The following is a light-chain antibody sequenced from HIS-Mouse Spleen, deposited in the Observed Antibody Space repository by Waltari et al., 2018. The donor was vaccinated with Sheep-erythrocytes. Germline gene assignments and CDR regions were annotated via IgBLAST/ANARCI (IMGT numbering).Light chain of an antibody. J-gene: IGLJ1*01. CDR1: SSDVGGYNY. V-gene: IGLV2-11*01. CDR2: DVS. CDR3: CSYAGSYNHV. Sequence: QSALTQPRSVSGSPGQSVTISCTGTSSDVGGYNYVSWYHQYPGKAPKLMIYDVSKRPSGVPDRCSGPKSGNAASLTISGLQAEDEADYYCCSYAGSYNHVFATGTKVTVL.